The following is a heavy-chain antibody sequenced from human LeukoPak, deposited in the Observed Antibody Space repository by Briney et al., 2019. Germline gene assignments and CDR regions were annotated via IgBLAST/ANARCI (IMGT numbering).Heavy chain of an antibody. CDR1: GFTFSSFG. CDR2: ISYDGSNK. V-gene: IGHV3-30*03. CDR3: ARDWGMATIIYYFDY. Sequence: GGSLKLSCAASGFTFSSFGMHWVRQAPGKGLEWVAVISYDGSNKNYAGSVKGRFTISRDNSKNTLYLQMNSLRAEDTAVYYCARDWGMATIIYYFDYWGQGTLVTVSS. D-gene: IGHD5-24*01. J-gene: IGHJ4*02.